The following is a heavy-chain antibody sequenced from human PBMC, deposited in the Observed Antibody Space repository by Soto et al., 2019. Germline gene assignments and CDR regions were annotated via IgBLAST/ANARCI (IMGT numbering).Heavy chain of an antibody. V-gene: IGHV1-18*04. CDR3: AGGWTVVPAARHKNYYFNC. CDR1: GYTFTSYG. D-gene: IGHD2-2*01. Sequence: ASVKVSCKASGYTFTSYGISWVRQAPGQGLEWMGWISAYNGNTNYAQKLQGRVTMTTDTSTSTAYMELRSLRSDDTAVYYCAGGWTVVPAARHKNYYFNCWDQLTLVAVSS. J-gene: IGHJ4*02. CDR2: ISAYNGNT.